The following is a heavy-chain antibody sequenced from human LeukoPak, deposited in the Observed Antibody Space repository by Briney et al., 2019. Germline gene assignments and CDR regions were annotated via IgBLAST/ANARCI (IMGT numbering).Heavy chain of an antibody. V-gene: IGHV3-21*01. CDR3: ASVDYYGSGNYYNDVDY. CDR1: GFTFSSYS. J-gene: IGHJ4*02. D-gene: IGHD3-10*01. CDR2: ISSSSSDI. Sequence: GGSLRLSCAASGFTFSSYSMNWVRQAPGKGLEWVSSISSSSSDIYYADSVKGRFTISRDNAKNSLYLQMNSLRAEDTALYYCASVDYYGSGNYYNDVDYWGQGTLVTVSS.